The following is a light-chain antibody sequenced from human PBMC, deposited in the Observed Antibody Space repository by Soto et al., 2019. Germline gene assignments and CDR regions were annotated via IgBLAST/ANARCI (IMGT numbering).Light chain of an antibody. CDR3: QQYNKWPLT. CDR1: QSVRNN. J-gene: IGKJ4*01. V-gene: IGKV3-15*01. CDR2: GAS. Sequence: EIVMTQSPATLSVSPGERATVPCRASQSVRNNLAWYQQKPGQAPRLLIYGASTRATGTPARFSGSGYGTEFTLTISSLQSEDFAVYYCQQYNKWPLTFXGGTKVDIK.